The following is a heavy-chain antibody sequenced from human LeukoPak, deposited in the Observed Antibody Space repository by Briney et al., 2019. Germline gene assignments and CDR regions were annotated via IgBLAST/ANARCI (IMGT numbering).Heavy chain of an antibody. J-gene: IGHJ5*02. CDR1: GGPISSGGYY. D-gene: IGHD3/OR15-3a*01. CDR2: IYYSGST. CDR3: ARLPSRGLDYFDP. V-gene: IGHV4-31*03. Sequence: SETLSLTCTVSGGPISSGGYYWSWIRQHPGKGLEWIGYIYYSGSTYYNPSLKSRVTMSLDTSKNQFSLKLSSVTAADTAVYYCARLPSRGLDYFDPWGQGTLVTVSS.